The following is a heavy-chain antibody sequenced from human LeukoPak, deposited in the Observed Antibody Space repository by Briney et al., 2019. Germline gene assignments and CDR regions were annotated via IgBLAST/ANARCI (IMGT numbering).Heavy chain of an antibody. D-gene: IGHD3-10*01. J-gene: IGHJ6*03. CDR1: GGSISSYY. CDR3: AREMEDKSLVWFGELKKYYYYYMDV. V-gene: IGHV4-59*12. CDR2: IYYSGSN. Sequence: SETLSLTCTVSGGSISSYYWSWIRQPPGKGLEWIGYIYYSGSNNYNPSLKSRATISVDTSKNQFSLKLSSVTAADTAVYYCAREMEDKSLVWFGELKKYYYYYMDVWGKGTTVTVSS.